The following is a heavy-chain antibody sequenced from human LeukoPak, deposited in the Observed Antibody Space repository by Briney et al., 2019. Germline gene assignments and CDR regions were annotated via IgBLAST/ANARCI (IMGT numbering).Heavy chain of an antibody. CDR2: INHSGST. CDR3: ARRITMVRKARYYMDV. CDR1: GGSFSGYY. Sequence: PSETLSLTCAVYGGSFSGYYWSWIRQPPGKGLEWIGEINHSGSTNYNPSLKSRVTISVDTSKNQFSLKLSSVTAADTAVYYCARRITMVRKARYYMDVWGKGTTVTISS. J-gene: IGHJ6*03. D-gene: IGHD3-10*01. V-gene: IGHV4-34*01.